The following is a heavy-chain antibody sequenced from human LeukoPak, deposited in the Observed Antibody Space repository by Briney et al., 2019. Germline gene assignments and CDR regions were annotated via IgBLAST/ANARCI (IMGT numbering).Heavy chain of an antibody. Sequence: PGGSLRLSCSASGFIISNYAMHWVRQAPGKGLEYVSAISANGGSTYYADSLKGRFTISRDNSKNTLYLQMNSLRVEDMALYYCAKDLERGAARGNTGLDYWGQGTLVTVSS. CDR3: AKDLERGAARGNTGLDY. V-gene: IGHV3-64*04. CDR1: GFIISNYA. J-gene: IGHJ4*02. CDR2: ISANGGST. D-gene: IGHD1-1*01.